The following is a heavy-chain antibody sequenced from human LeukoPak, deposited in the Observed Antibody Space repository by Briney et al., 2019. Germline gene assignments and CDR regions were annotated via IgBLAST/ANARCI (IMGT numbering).Heavy chain of an antibody. CDR3: ARDDSSGYYSGGDY. Sequence: GGSLRLSCAVPGFTFISYAMHWVRQALGKGLEWVALISYDASDKYYGDSVKGRFTISRDNSKNTLYLQMNSLRAEDTAVYYCARDDSSGYYSGGDYWGQGTLVTVSS. V-gene: IGHV3-30*04. J-gene: IGHJ4*02. CDR2: ISYDASDK. CDR1: GFTFISYA. D-gene: IGHD3-22*01.